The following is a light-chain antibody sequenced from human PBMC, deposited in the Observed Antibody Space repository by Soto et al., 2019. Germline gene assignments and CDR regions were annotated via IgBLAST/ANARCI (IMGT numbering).Light chain of an antibody. CDR2: VAS. CDR3: QKYNSAPWT. J-gene: IGKJ1*01. V-gene: IGKV1-27*01. CDR1: QGISNY. Sequence: DIQMTQSPSSLSASVGDRVTITCRASQGISNYLAWYQQQPGKVQKLLIYVASTLQSGVPSRFSGSGSGTDFTLTISSLQPEDVATYYCQKYNSAPWTFGQGTKVEIK.